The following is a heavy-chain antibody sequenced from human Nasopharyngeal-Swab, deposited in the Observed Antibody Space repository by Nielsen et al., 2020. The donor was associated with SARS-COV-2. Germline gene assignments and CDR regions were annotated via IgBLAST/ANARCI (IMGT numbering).Heavy chain of an antibody. CDR3: ARGTYPSGWYGPVFYGLDV. CDR1: GFNGDY. Sequence: ASVKVSCKASGFNGDYLHWLRQSPGQGLEWMGWINANSGGTTYAQKFQGRVAMTRDTSTSTVYIELSSLRSDDTAVYYCARGTYPSGWYGPVFYGLDVWGQGTTVTVSS. D-gene: IGHD6-19*01. CDR2: INANSGGT. V-gene: IGHV1-2*02. J-gene: IGHJ6*02.